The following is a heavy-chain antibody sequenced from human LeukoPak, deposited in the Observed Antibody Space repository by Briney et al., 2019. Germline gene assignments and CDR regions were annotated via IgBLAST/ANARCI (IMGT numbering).Heavy chain of an antibody. V-gene: IGHV4-34*01. D-gene: IGHD2-15*01. CDR1: GGSFSGYY. CDR3: ARRRAHIVVVVAATYWFDP. CDR2: INHSGST. J-gene: IGHJ5*02. Sequence: SETLSLTCAAYGGSFSGYYWSWIRQPPGKGLEWIGEINHSGSTNYNPSLKSRVTISVDTSKNQFSLKLSSVTAADTAVYYCARRRAHIVVVVAATYWFDPWGQGTLVTVSS.